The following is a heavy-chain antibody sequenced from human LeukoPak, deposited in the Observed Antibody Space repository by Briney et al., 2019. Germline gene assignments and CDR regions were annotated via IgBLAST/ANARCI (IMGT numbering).Heavy chain of an antibody. V-gene: IGHV4-34*01. CDR2: INHSGST. Sequence: SETLSLTCAVYGGSFSGYYWSWIRQPPGKGLEWIGEINHSGSTNYNPSLKSRVTISVDTSKNQFSLKLSSVTAADTAVYYGARGLEMATTPGDWFDPWGQGTLVTVSS. CDR3: ARGLEMATTPGDWFDP. CDR1: GGSFSGYY. D-gene: IGHD5-24*01. J-gene: IGHJ5*02.